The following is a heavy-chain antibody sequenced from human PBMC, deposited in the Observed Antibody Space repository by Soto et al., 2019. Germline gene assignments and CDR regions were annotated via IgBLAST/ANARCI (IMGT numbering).Heavy chain of an antibody. CDR1: GYTFTSYG. D-gene: IGHD2-15*01. CDR3: AGYCSGGSCQGRYYYYGMDV. Sequence: GASVKVSCKASGYTFTSYGISWVRQAPGQGLEWMGWISAYNGNTNYAQKLQGRVTMTTDTSTSTAYMELRSLRSDDTAVYYCAGYCSGGSCQGRYYYYGMDVWGQETTVTVSS. V-gene: IGHV1-18*01. CDR2: ISAYNGNT. J-gene: IGHJ6*02.